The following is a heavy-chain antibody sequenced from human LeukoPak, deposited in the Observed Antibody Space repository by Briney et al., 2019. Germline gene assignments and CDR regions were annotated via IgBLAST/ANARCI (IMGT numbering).Heavy chain of an antibody. D-gene: IGHD3-9*01. CDR3: ARETSHYDILTGYQPNDY. Sequence: PSQTLSLTCTVSGGSISSGDYYWSWIRQPPGKGLEWIGYIYYSGSTYYNPSLKSRVTISVDTSKNQFSLKLSSVTAADTAVYYCARETSHYDILTGYQPNDYWGQGALATVSS. CDR1: GGSISSGDYY. V-gene: IGHV4-30-4*01. J-gene: IGHJ4*02. CDR2: IYYSGST.